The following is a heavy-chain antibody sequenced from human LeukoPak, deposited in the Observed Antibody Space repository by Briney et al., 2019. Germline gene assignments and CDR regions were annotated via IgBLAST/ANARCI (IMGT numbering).Heavy chain of an antibody. CDR2: IKHDGSET. D-gene: IGHD2-8*01. J-gene: IGHJ6*02. CDR1: GFIFTGYL. V-gene: IGHV3-7*03. Sequence: LSGGSLRLSCAASGFIFTGYLMSWVRQAPGKGLEWVASIKHDGSETYYLDSVKGRFTISRDNAKSSLYLQMNSLRAEDTALYYCVRNNAMDVWGQGTAVIVSS. CDR3: VRNNAMDV.